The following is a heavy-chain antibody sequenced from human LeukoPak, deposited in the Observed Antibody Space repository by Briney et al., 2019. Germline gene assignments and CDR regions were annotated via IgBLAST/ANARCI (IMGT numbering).Heavy chain of an antibody. J-gene: IGHJ4*02. CDR2: TRNKANSYTT. D-gene: IGHD6-6*01. CDR3: VRENGEARGSPP. CDR1: GFTFSDHY. Sequence: GGSLRLSCAASGFTFSDHYMDWVRQAPGKGLEWVGCTRNKANSYTTEYAASVKGRFTISRDDSKNSLYLQMNSLKTEDTAVYYCVRENGEARGSPPGGRGPLVTV. V-gene: IGHV3-72*01.